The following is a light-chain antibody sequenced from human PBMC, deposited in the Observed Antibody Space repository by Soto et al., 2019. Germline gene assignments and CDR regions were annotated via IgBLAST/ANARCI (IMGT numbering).Light chain of an antibody. CDR1: QSISGY. V-gene: IGKV1-39*01. Sequence: DIQMTQSPPSLSASVGDRVTLTCRASQSISGYLNWYQQKPGKAPQLLIYAASNLHSGVPSRFSGSGSGTEFTLTINSLQPEDFATYYCQQSFSTLALTFGGGTKVEIK. CDR2: AAS. J-gene: IGKJ4*01. CDR3: QQSFSTLALT.